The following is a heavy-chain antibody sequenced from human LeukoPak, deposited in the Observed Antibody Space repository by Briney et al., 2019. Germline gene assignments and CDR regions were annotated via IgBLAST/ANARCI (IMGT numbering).Heavy chain of an antibody. CDR2: INHSGST. CDR3: ARGGGYSYGPNHFDY. V-gene: IGHV4-34*01. CDR1: GGSFSGYY. J-gene: IGHJ4*02. Sequence: SETLSLTCAVYGGSFSGYYWSWIRQPPGKGLEWLGEINHSGSTNYNPSLKSRVTISVDTSKNQFSLKLSSVTAADTAVYYCARGGGYSYGPNHFDYWGQGTLVTVSS. D-gene: IGHD5-18*01.